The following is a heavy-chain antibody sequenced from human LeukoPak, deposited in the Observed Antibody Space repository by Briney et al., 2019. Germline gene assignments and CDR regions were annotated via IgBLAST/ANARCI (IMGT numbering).Heavy chain of an antibody. J-gene: IGHJ4*02. D-gene: IGHD2-21*02. V-gene: IGHV3-23*01. CDR3: AKDQDIVVVTAPGY. CDR1: VFTFSSYA. CDR2: ISGSGGST. Sequence: GGSVRLSRAASVFTFSSYAMSWVRQAPGKGLEGVAAISGSGGSTYYADSVKARFTISRDNSKNTLYLQMNSLRADDKAVYYCAKDQDIVVVTAPGYWGQGTLVTVPS.